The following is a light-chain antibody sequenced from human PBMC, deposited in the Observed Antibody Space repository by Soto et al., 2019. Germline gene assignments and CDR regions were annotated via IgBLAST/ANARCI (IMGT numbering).Light chain of an antibody. CDR3: QQQGT. J-gene: IGKJ2*01. Sequence: ESVLTKSPGTLSLSPGERATLSCRASRSLSSSYVVWYQQKPGQAPRLLIEAASRRATGIPDRLGGSGSATEYTLTISRLEPEDFAVYYCQQQGTFGQGTKLEIK. V-gene: IGKV3-20*01. CDR2: AAS. CDR1: RSLSSSY.